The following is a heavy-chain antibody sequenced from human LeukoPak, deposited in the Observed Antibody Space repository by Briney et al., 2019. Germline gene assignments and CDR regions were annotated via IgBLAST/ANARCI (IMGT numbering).Heavy chain of an antibody. CDR1: GGSFSGYY. V-gene: IGHV4-34*01. CDR2: INHSGST. D-gene: IGHD3-22*01. CDR3: ARLSNYYDSSGYLNLIFDY. Sequence: SETLSLTCAVYGGSFSGYYWSWIRQPPGKGLEGIGEINHSGSTNYNPSLKSRVTISVDTSKNQFSLKLSSVTAADTAVYYCARLSNYYDSSGYLNLIFDYWGQGTLVTVSS. J-gene: IGHJ4*02.